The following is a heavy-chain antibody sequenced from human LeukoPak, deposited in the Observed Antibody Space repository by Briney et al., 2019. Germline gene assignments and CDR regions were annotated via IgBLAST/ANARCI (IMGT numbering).Heavy chain of an antibody. J-gene: IGHJ3*02. D-gene: IGHD2-2*01. CDR2: IYTSGST. CDR3: ARDRCNSTTCASRGAFDI. Sequence: PSETLSLTCTVSGGSISSYYWSWIRQPAGKGLEWIGRIYTSGSTNYNPSLTSRVTMSVDTSKNQFSLKLISVTAADTAVYYCARDRCNSTTCASRGAFDIWGQGTMVTVS. V-gene: IGHV4-4*07. CDR1: GGSISSYY.